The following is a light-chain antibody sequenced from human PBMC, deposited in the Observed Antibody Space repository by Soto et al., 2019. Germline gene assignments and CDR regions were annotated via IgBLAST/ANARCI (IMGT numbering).Light chain of an antibody. Sequence: IVLTQSPGTLSLSPGERATLSCRASQSVSSSYLAWYQQKPGQAPRLLIYGASSRATGIPDRFSGSGSGTDFTLTISILEPEDFAVYFLQQYGSSPPTFGQGTKVDIK. CDR3: QQYGSSPPT. CDR1: QSVSSSY. J-gene: IGKJ1*01. V-gene: IGKV3-20*01. CDR2: GAS.